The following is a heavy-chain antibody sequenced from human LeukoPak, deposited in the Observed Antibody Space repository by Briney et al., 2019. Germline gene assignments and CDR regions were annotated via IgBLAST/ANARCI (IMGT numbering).Heavy chain of an antibody. CDR1: GGSISSYY. V-gene: IGHV4-59*01. Sequence: PSETLSLTCTVSGGSISSYYWSWIRQPPGKGLEWIGYIYYSGSTNYNPSLKSRVTISVDTSKNQFSLKLSSVTAADTAVYYCARDRYDYGYFDYWGREPWSPSPQ. CDR2: IYYSGST. CDR3: ARDRYDYGYFDY. J-gene: IGHJ4*02. D-gene: IGHD4-17*01.